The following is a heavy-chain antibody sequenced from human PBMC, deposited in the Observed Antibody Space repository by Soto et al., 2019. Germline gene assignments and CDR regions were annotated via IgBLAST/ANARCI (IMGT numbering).Heavy chain of an antibody. CDR2: ISSSSSTI. CDR3: AREQQLAYYYYMDV. J-gene: IGHJ6*03. V-gene: IGHV3-48*01. D-gene: IGHD6-13*01. CDR1: GFTFSSYS. Sequence: GGSLRLSCAASGFTFSSYSMNWVRQAPGKGLEWVSYISSSSSTIYYADSVKGRFTISRDNAKNSLYLQMNSLRAEDTAVYYWAREQQLAYYYYMDVWGKGTTVTVSS.